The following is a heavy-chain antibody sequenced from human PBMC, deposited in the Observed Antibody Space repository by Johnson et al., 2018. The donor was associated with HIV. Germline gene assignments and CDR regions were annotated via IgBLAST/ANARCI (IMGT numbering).Heavy chain of an antibody. CDR2: IRYDGSNK. CDR1: GFTFSSYG. V-gene: IGHV3-30*02. CDR3: AKSTWELRHLDAFDI. D-gene: IGHD1-26*01. Sequence: QVQLLESGGGVVQPGGSLRLYCAASGFTFSSYGMHWVRQAPGKGLEWVAFIRYDGSNKYYADSVKGRFTISRDNSKNTLYLQMNSLRAEDTAVYYCAKSTWELRHLDAFDIWGQGTMVTVSS. J-gene: IGHJ3*02.